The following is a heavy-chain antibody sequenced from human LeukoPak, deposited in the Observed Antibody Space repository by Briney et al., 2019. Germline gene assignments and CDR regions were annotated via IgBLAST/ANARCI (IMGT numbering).Heavy chain of an antibody. Sequence: SETLSLTCTVSGGSISSYYWSWIRQPPGKGLEWIGYIYYTGSTNYNPYLKSRVTISVDASKHQFSLKLSSVTAADTAVYYCARVHRAGYSYGQYYFDYWSQGTLVTVSS. V-gene: IGHV4-59*08. J-gene: IGHJ4*02. CDR3: ARVHRAGYSYGQYYFDY. D-gene: IGHD5-18*01. CDR1: GGSISSYY. CDR2: IYYTGST.